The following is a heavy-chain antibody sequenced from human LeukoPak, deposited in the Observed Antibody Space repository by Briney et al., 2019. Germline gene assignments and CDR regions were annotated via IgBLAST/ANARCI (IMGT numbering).Heavy chain of an antibody. D-gene: IGHD3-22*01. J-gene: IGHJ4*02. V-gene: IGHV3-74*01. CDR1: GFTFENYW. CDR2: IDTDGSST. CDR3: AGGYYETTEGGNEY. Sequence: GGSLRLSCAASGFTFENYWMHWVRQAPGKGLVWVSRIDTDGSSTNYAGSVKGRFTISRDNAKNTVYLQMNSLRAEDTAVYYCAGGYYETTEGGNEYWGQGTLVTVSS.